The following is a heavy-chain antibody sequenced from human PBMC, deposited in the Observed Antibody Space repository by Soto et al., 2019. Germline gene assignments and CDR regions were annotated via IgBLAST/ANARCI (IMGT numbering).Heavy chain of an antibody. CDR1: DLSISTGFY. CDR3: ARDRYYYYEGSDYYPFTY. J-gene: IGHJ4*02. CDR2: IYHSGST. Sequence: SETLYLTCAVYDLSISTGFYWGWIRQPPGKGLEWIGSIYHSGSTYYTPSLESRVTISVDTSKNEFSLQLSSVTAADTAVYYCARDRYYYYEGSDYYPFTYCGQGILVTVSS. V-gene: IGHV4-38-2*02. D-gene: IGHD3-22*01.